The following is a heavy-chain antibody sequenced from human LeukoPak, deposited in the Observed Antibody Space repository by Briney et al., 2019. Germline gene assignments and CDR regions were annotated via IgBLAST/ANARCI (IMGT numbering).Heavy chain of an antibody. J-gene: IGHJ6*02. D-gene: IGHD1-26*01. CDR1: GDSISHSS. CDR2: FSYSGST. V-gene: IGHV4-59*08. Sequence: SETLSLTCTVSGDSISHSSWSWLRQPPGKGLEWIGYFSYSGSTNFNPSLKSRVTISVDTSKNQVSLKLTSVTAADTAAYYCARLTLVETSRGYGMDVWGQGTSVAVSS. CDR3: ARLTLVETSRGYGMDV.